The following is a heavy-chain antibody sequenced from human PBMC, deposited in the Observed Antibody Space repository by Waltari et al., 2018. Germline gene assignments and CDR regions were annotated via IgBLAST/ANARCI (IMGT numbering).Heavy chain of an antibody. CDR3: AGGPLGELPPLDY. Sequence: QVQLQQWGAGLLKPSETLSLTCAVYGGSFSGYYWSWIRQPPGKGLEWIGEINHSGRTNYNPSLKSRVTIAVDTSKNQFALKLSSVTAADTAVYYCAGGPLGELPPLDYWGQGTLVTVSS. CDR1: GGSFSGYY. D-gene: IGHD1-26*01. J-gene: IGHJ4*02. V-gene: IGHV4-34*01. CDR2: INHSGRT.